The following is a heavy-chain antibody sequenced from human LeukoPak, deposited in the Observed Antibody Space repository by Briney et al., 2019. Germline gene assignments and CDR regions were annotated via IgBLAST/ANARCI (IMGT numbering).Heavy chain of an antibody. CDR3: ARSRGGSGSYNYYGMDV. CDR2: INHSGST. Sequence: SETLSLTCAVYGGSFSGYYWSWIRQPPGKGLEWIGEINHSGSTNYNPSLKSRVTISVDTSMNQFSLKLSSVTAADTAVYYCARSRGGSGSYNYYGMDVWGQGTTVTVSS. CDR1: GGSFSGYY. J-gene: IGHJ6*02. D-gene: IGHD3-10*01. V-gene: IGHV4-34*01.